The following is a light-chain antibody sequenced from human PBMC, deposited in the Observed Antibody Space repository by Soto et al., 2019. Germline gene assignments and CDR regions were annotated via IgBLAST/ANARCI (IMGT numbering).Light chain of an antibody. CDR3: LQDYTYPRT. Sequence: IQLTQSPSSLSASVVDRVTITCRASQAIRNDLVWFQQKPGKAPILLIYAASTLQSGVPPRFSGSGSGTDFTLTISSLQAEDFATYYCLQDYTYPRTFGGGTKVDIK. CDR1: QAIRND. CDR2: AAS. J-gene: IGKJ4*01. V-gene: IGKV1-6*01.